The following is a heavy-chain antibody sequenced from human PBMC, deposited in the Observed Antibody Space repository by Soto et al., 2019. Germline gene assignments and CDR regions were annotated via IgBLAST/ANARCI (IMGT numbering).Heavy chain of an antibody. CDR3: ARRTNYYYVMDV. V-gene: IGHV4-59*01. J-gene: IGHJ6*02. Sequence: SETLSLTCTVSGGSITDDYWIWIRQPPGKGLEWIGYFFYNGNTNYNPSLKSRVTISVDTSKNQFSLKLSSVTAADTAVYYCARRTNYYYVMDVWGQGTTVTV. CDR2: FFYNGNT. CDR1: GGSITDDY.